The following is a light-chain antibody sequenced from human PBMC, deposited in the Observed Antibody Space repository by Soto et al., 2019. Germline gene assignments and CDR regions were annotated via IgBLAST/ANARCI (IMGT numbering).Light chain of an antibody. J-gene: IGLJ1*01. CDR2: DVS. Sequence: QSVLTQPRSVSGSPGQSVTISCTGTSSDAGGYNYVSWYQQHPGKAPKLMIYDVSKRPSGVPDRFSGSKSGNTASLTISGLQAEDEADYYCCSYAGSSYVFGPGTKSPS. CDR3: CSYAGSSYV. CDR1: SSDAGGYNY. V-gene: IGLV2-11*01.